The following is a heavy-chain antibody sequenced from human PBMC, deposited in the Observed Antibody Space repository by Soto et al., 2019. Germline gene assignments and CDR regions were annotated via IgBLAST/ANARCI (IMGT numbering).Heavy chain of an antibody. CDR3: ERLSYSGSSGIDX. D-gene: IGHD6-6*01. J-gene: IGHJ4*02. V-gene: IGHV4-39*01. Sequence: PSETLSLTCTVSGGSIGSSSYYWGWIRQPPGKGLELIGSIYYSGSNYYNPSLKSRVTISVDTSKNQFSLKLSSVTAADTAGYYCERLSYSGSSGIDXWGQGTLVTVSX. CDR1: GGSIGSSSYY. CDR2: IYYSGSN.